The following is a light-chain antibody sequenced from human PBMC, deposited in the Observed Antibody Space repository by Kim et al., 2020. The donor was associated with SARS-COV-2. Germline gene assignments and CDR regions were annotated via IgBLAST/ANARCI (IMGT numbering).Light chain of an antibody. V-gene: IGKV3-15*01. CDR2: GAS. CDR3: QHYVNWPLT. J-gene: IGKJ4*01. CDR1: RSVSSH. Sequence: EIVMTQSPATLSVSPWERATLSCRASRSVSSHLAWYQQKPGQGPRLLIYGASTRATGVPDRFSGSGSGTDFTLTISSLHSEDFAVYYCQHYVNWPLTFGGGTKVDIK.